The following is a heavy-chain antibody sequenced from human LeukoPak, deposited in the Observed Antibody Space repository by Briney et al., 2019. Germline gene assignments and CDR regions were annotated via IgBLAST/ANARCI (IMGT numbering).Heavy chain of an antibody. CDR3: AREGYDTPFDY. CDR1: GYTFTSYY. V-gene: IGHV1-18*04. CDR2: ISAYNGNT. D-gene: IGHD5-12*01. Sequence: ASVKVSCKASGYTFTSYYMHWVRQAPGQGLEWMGWISAYNGNTNYAQKLQGRVTMTTDTSTSTAYMELRSLRSDDTAVYYCAREGYDTPFDYWGQGTLVTVSS. J-gene: IGHJ4*02.